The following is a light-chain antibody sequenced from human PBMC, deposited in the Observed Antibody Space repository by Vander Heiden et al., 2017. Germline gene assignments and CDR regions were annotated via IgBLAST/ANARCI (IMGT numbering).Light chain of an antibody. J-gene: IGKJ1*01. V-gene: IGKV1-39*01. CDR1: KRINSN. CDR2: AAS. CDR3: QQSYSTPWT. Sequence: DLQMTQSPSSLSASVGERVTITCRASKRINSNLNGYQQKQGKAPKLRIYAASSLQSGVPSRFSGSGSGTDFTLTISSLQPEDFATYYCQQSYSTPWTFGQGTKVEIK.